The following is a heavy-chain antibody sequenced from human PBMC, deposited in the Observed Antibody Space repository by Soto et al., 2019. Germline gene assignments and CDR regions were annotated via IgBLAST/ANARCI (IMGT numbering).Heavy chain of an antibody. V-gene: IGHV3-15*07. CDR1: GFTFSNAW. D-gene: IGHD3-16*02. CDR3: TTASYYDYVWGSYRYDYYYYGMDV. J-gene: IGHJ6*02. CDR2: IKSKTDGGTT. Sequence: EVQLVESGGGLVKPGGSLRLSCAASGFTFSNAWMNWVRQAPGKGLEWVGRIKSKTDGGTTDYAAPVKGRFTISRDDSKNTVYLQMNSLKTEDTAVYYCTTASYYDYVWGSYRYDYYYYGMDVWGQGTTVTVSS.